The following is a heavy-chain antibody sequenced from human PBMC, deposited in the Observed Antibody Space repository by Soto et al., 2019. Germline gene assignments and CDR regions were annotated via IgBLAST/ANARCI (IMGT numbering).Heavy chain of an antibody. CDR2: MSFIGGST. CDR1: GFSFGNYA. CDR3: AKDGSTKPIDY. Sequence: EVQLLESGGRLVRPGGSLRLSCVASGFSFGNYAMHWDRQAPGKGLEWVSSMSFIGGSTYYADSVKGRFTISRDDSKNTRYLQLSSLRVEATAMYYCAKDGSTKPIDYWGQGTLVTVSS. V-gene: IGHV3-23*01. J-gene: IGHJ4*02. D-gene: IGHD2-15*01.